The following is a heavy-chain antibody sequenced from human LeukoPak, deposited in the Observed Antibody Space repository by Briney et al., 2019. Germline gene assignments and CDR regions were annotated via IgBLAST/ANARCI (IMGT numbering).Heavy chain of an antibody. V-gene: IGHV4-59*01. CDR3: ARAPIVVVPAAKPSYYYYGMDV. CDR2: IYYSGST. J-gene: IGHJ6*04. Sequence: SETLSLTCTVSGGFISSYYWSWIRQPPGKGLEWIGYIYYSGSTNYNPSLKSRVTISVDTSKNQFSLKLSSVTAADTAVYYCARAPIVVVPAAKPSYYYYGMDVWGKGTTVTVSS. CDR1: GGFISSYY. D-gene: IGHD2-2*01.